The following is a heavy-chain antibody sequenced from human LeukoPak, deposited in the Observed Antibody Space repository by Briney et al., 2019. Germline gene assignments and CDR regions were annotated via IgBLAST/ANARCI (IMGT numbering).Heavy chain of an antibody. CDR1: GYTFTSYG. V-gene: IGHV1-18*01. J-gene: IGHJ4*02. Sequence: ASVKVSCKASGYTFTSYGISWVRQAPGQGLEWMGWISAYNGNTNYAQKLQGRVTMTTDTSTSTAYMELRSLRSDDTAVYYCARSITIFWRDLYYFDYWGQGTLVTVSS. CDR2: ISAYNGNT. CDR3: ARSITIFWRDLYYFDY. D-gene: IGHD3-9*01.